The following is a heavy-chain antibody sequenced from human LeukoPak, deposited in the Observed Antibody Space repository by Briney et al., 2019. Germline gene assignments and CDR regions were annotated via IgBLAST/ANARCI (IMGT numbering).Heavy chain of an antibody. J-gene: IGHJ3*02. D-gene: IGHD2-15*01. CDR3: ASLKGYYGAAFDI. V-gene: IGHV3-53*01. CDR1: GFSFSDYW. CDR2: IHSGGST. Sequence: SGGSLRLSFAASGFSFSDYWMSWVRQAPGKGLEWVAVIHSGGSTDYADSVKGRFTISRDNSKNTLYLQMNSLRAEDTAVYYCASLKGYYGAAFDIWGQGTMVTVSS.